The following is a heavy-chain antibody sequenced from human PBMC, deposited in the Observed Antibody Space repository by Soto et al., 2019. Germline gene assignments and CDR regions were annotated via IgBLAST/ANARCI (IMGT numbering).Heavy chain of an antibody. CDR3: ARSYRGTYGCFDP. D-gene: IGHD1-26*01. J-gene: IGHJ5*02. CDR1: GFTISGHW. Sequence: EVQLVESGGGLVQPGGSLRLSCAASGFTISGHWMHWVRQVPGKGLVWVSRINSEGSSTSYADSVKGRFIISRDNAKNTLFLQMNSLSAEDTAVYYCARSYRGTYGCFDPWGQGTLVTVSS. CDR2: INSEGSST. V-gene: IGHV3-74*01.